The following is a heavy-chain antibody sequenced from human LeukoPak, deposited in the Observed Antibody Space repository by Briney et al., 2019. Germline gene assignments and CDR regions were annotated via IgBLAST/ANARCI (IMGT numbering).Heavy chain of an antibody. CDR2: IRYDGSNK. CDR1: GFTFSSYG. J-gene: IGHJ4*02. CDR3: AKDAQLWFDRSEWLRFNNFDY. D-gene: IGHD5-12*01. Sequence: GGSLRLSCAASGFTFSSYGMHWVRQAPGKGLEWVAFIRYDGSNKYYADSVKGRFTISRDNSKNTLYLQMNSLRAEDTAVYYCAKDAQLWFDRSEWLRFNNFDYWGQGTLVTVSS. V-gene: IGHV3-30*02.